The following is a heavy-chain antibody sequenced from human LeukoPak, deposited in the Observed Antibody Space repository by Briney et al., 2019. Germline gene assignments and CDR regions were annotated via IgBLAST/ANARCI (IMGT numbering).Heavy chain of an antibody. CDR1: GYTFSSYA. CDR3: AKDAVQFGELTYYFDY. J-gene: IGHJ4*02. V-gene: IGHV3-23*01. CDR2: ISGSGGST. D-gene: IGHD3-10*01. Sequence: ASVKVSCKASGYTFSSYAMSWVRQAPGKGLEWVSAISGSGGSTYYADSVKGRFTISRDNSKNTLCLQMNSLRAEDTAVYYCAKDAVQFGELTYYFDYWGQGTLVTVSS.